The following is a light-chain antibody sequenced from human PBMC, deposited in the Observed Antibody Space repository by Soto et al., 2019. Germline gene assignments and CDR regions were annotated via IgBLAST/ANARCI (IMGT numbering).Light chain of an antibody. CDR3: AAWDDSLRGVV. V-gene: IGLV1-47*01. CDR1: SSNIGSNY. CDR2: RNN. J-gene: IGLJ2*01. Sequence: QSVLTQPPSASGTPGQRVTISCSGSSSNIGSNYVYWYQQLPGTAPKLLIYRNNQRPSGVPDRFSGSKSGTSASLAISGLRSEDEADYYCAAWDDSLRGVVFGGGTKLNVL.